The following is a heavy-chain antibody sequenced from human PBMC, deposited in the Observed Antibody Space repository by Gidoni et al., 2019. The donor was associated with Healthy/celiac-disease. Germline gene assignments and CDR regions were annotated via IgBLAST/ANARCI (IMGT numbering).Heavy chain of an antibody. Sequence: QVQLQQWGAGLLKPSETLSLTCAVYGGSFSGYYWSWIRQPPGKGLEWIGEINHSVSTNYNPSLKSRVTISVDTSKNQFSLKLSSVTAADTAVYYCARGRATDCSGGSCYSLWRFDYWGQGTLVTVSS. D-gene: IGHD2-15*01. V-gene: IGHV4-34*01. J-gene: IGHJ4*02. CDR1: GGSFSGYY. CDR3: ARGRATDCSGGSCYSLWRFDY. CDR2: INHSVST.